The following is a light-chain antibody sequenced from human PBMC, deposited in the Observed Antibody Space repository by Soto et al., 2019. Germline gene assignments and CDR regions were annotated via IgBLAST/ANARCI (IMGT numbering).Light chain of an antibody. CDR2: DVS. CDR3: CSYVGTFTWV. J-gene: IGLJ3*02. CDR1: SSDVGGHNY. V-gene: IGLV2-11*01. Sequence: QSALTQPASVSGSPGQSITISCTGTSSDVGGHNYVSWYQQHPGKAPKVMIYDVSKRPSGVPDRFSGSKSGNTASLTISGLQAEDEADYYCCSYVGTFTWVFGGGTKLTVL.